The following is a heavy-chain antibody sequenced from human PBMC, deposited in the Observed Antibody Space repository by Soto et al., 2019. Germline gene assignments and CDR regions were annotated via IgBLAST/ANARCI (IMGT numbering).Heavy chain of an antibody. CDR3: ARGASTDCSNGVCSFFYNHDMDV. Sequence: ASVKASCKASGYSFTDYHIHWVRQAPGQGLEWLGRINPKSGGTSTAQKFQGWVTMTTDTSISTASMELTRLTSDDTAIYYCARGASTDCSNGVCSFFYNHDMDVWGQGTTVTVSS. CDR2: INPKSGGT. CDR1: GYSFTDYH. J-gene: IGHJ6*02. D-gene: IGHD2-8*01. V-gene: IGHV1-2*04.